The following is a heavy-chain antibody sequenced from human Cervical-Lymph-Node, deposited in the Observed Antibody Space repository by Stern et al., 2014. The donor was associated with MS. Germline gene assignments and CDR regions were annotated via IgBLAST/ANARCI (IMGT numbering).Heavy chain of an antibody. CDR2: IGRCSSYK. D-gene: IGHD4-23*01. V-gene: IGHV3-21*06. J-gene: IGHJ6*02. Sequence: VQLVESGGGLVKPGESLRISCAASGFRFSSYDMHWVRQAPGKGLEWVSLIGRCSSYKYYADSVKGRFTSSRDNAKNSVFLEMTSLRAEDTAVYYCARDGHGDNGDYYGFDVWGRGTTVTVSS. CDR1: GFRFSSYD. CDR3: ARDGHGDNGDYYGFDV.